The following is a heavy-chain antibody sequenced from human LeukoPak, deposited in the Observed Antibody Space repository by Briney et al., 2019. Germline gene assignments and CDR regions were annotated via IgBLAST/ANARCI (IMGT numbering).Heavy chain of an antibody. CDR1: GFTFSRYS. Sequence: PGGSLRLSCAASGFTFSRYSMNWVRQAPGKGLEWVSSISSSSSYIYYADSVKGRFTISRDNAKNSLYLQMNSLRAEDTAVYYCAREGYSSGWSDAFDIWGQGTMVTVSS. CDR3: AREGYSSGWSDAFDI. V-gene: IGHV3-21*01. J-gene: IGHJ3*02. D-gene: IGHD6-19*01. CDR2: ISSSSSYI.